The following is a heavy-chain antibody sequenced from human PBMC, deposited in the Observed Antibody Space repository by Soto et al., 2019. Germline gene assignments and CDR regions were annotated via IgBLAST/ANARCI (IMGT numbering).Heavy chain of an antibody. V-gene: IGHV3-74*01. CDR2: INSDGSST. J-gene: IGHJ6*02. D-gene: IGHD3-22*01. CDR1: GFIFSNCW. CDR3: VRAIGHYGMDV. Sequence: GGSLRLSCVASGFIFSNCWMHWVRQAPGMGLVWVSHINSDGSSTTYADSVKGRFTISRDNAKNTLYLQMNSLRAEDTAVYYCVRAIGHYGMDVWGRGTTVTVSS.